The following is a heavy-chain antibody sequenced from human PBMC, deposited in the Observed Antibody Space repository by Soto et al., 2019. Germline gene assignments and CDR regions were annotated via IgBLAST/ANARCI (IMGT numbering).Heavy chain of an antibody. V-gene: IGHV4-34*01. J-gene: IGHJ4*02. CDR2: INHSGST. D-gene: IGHD3-16*01. Sequence: SETLSLTCAVYGGSFSGYYWSWIRQPPGKGLEWIGEINHSGSTNYNPSLKSRVTISVDTSRNQFSLKLTSVTAADTAVYYCAENGSYDLVNWGQGTRVTVS. CDR1: GGSFSGYY. CDR3: AENGSYDLVN.